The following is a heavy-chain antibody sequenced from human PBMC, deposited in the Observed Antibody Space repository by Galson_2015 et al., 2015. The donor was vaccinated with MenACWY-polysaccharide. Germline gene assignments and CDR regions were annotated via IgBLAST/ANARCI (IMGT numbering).Heavy chain of an antibody. CDR2: IHNTGNT. Sequence: SLRLSCAASGFTVSSNYMTWVRQAPGKGLEWVSVIHNTGNTYYADSVKGRFTISRDNSKNTLYLQMNSLRAEDTAVCYCASLTIAWGQGTLVTVSS. D-gene: IGHD3-10*01. J-gene: IGHJ4*02. CDR1: GFTVSSNY. V-gene: IGHV3-53*01. CDR3: ASLTIA.